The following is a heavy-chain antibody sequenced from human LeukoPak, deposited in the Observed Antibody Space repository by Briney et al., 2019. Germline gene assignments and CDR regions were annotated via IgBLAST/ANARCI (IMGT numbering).Heavy chain of an antibody. Sequence: GASVKVSCKASGGTFSSYAISWVRQAPGQGLAWMGWINTNTGNPMYAQGFTGRVVFSLDTSVTTAYLQISSLKAEDSAVYYCVAQRVGACFEWGQGTLVTVSS. CDR1: GGTFSSYA. J-gene: IGHJ4*02. V-gene: IGHV7-4-1*02. CDR2: INTNTGNP. CDR3: VAQRVGACFE. D-gene: IGHD4/OR15-4a*01.